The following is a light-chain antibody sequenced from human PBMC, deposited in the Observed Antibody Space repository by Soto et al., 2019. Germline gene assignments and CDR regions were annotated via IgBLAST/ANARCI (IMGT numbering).Light chain of an antibody. CDR2: DAS. CDR1: QSVATF. CDR3: QHRTDWPPICT. Sequence: EIVLTQSPPTLALSPGERATLSCRASQSVATFLAWYQQRPGQAPRLLIYDASHRATGIPARFSGSGSGTYFTLTISSLEPEDFAVYFCQHRTDWPPICTFGQGTKVEIK. J-gene: IGKJ2*02. V-gene: IGKV3-11*01.